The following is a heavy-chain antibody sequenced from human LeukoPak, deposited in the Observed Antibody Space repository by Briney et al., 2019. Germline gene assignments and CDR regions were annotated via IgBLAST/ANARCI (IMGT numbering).Heavy chain of an antibody. V-gene: IGHV4-61*02. CDR2: ISSSGST. Sequence: PSETLSLTCTVSGDSISSGDYYWSWIRQPAGKGLEWIGRISSSGSTNYNPSLKSRVTISVDTSKNQFSLKLSSVTAADTAVYYCARHGIQLWSYFDYWGQGTLVTVSS. CDR3: ARHGIQLWSYFDY. CDR1: GDSISSGDYY. J-gene: IGHJ4*02. D-gene: IGHD5-18*01.